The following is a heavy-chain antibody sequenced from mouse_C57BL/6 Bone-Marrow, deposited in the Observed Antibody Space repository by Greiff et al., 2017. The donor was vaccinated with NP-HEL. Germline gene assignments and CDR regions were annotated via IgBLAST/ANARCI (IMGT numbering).Heavy chain of an antibody. Sequence: EVKLVESGGDLVKPGGSLKLSCAASGFTFSSYGMSWVRLTPDKRLEWVATISSGGSYTYYPDSVKGRFTISRDNAKNTLYLQMSSLKSEDTAMYYCARRGRDYWGQGTSVTVSS. CDR3: ARRGRDY. J-gene: IGHJ4*01. V-gene: IGHV5-6*02. CDR2: ISSGGSYT. CDR1: GFTFSSYG.